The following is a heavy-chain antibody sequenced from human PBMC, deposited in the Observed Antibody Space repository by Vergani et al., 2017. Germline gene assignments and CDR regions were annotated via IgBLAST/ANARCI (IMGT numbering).Heavy chain of an antibody. Sequence: VQLVQSGAEVKKPGASVKVFCKASGYTFTGYYMHWVRQAPGQGLEWMGWINPNSGGTNYAQKFQGMVTMTRDTSISTAYMELSRLRSDDTAVYYCARDRAVAGTTYCYYGMDVWGQGTTVTVSS. CDR1: GYTFTGYY. J-gene: IGHJ6*02. CDR3: ARDRAVAGTTYCYYGMDV. V-gene: IGHV1-2*02. D-gene: IGHD6-19*01. CDR2: INPNSGGT.